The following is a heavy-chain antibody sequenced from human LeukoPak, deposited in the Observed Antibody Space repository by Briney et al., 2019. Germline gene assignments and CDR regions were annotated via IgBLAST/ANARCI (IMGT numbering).Heavy chain of an antibody. V-gene: IGHV3-23*01. J-gene: IGHJ4*02. D-gene: IGHD3-22*01. CDR2: MTGDST. CDR1: GFTSSNYA. CDR3: ARGPFMIVVVTSYYFDS. Sequence: GGSLRLSCAASGFTSSNYAMSWVRQAPGKGLEWISGMTGDSTHYADSVKGRLTISRDNPKNTLYLQMNSLRAEDTGVYFCARGPFMIVVVTSYYFDSWGQGTLVTVSP.